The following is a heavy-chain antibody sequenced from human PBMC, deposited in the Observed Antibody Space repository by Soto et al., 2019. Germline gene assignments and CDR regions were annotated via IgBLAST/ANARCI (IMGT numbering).Heavy chain of an antibody. J-gene: IGHJ3*02. Sequence: EVQLVESGGGLVQPGGSLRLSCAASGFTFSNNWMHWVRQVPGNGLVWVSRINGDGRTRNYVDSVKGRFTISRDNARNTLDLQMTSLRAEDTAVYYCARADSSGYYYVKAFDIIGQGTMVTVSS. CDR1: GFTFSNNW. CDR2: INGDGRTR. V-gene: IGHV3-74*01. CDR3: ARADSSGYYYVKAFDI. D-gene: IGHD3-22*01.